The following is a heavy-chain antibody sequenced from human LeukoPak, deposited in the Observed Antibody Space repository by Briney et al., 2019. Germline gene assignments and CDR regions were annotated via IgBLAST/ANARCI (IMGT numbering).Heavy chain of an antibody. Sequence: SETLSLTCTVSGGSISGFYWGWIRQPPGKGLEWIGSIYYSGSTYYNPSLKSRVTISVDTSKNQFSLKLSSVTAADTAVYYCARGSGIAVAGTFNYWGQGTLVTVSS. CDR3: ARGSGIAVAGTFNY. J-gene: IGHJ4*02. CDR2: IYYSGST. CDR1: GGSISGFY. D-gene: IGHD6-19*01. V-gene: IGHV4-39*07.